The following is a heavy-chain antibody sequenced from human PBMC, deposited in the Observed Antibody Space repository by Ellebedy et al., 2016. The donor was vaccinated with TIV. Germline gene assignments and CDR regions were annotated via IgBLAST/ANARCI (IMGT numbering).Heavy chain of an antibody. CDR2: ITHSGST. J-gene: IGHJ5*02. Sequence: MPGGSLRLSCTVSGESINTYYWSWIRQPPGKGLEWIGYITHSGSTNYSPSLKSRVTMSLDTSKNQVSLELTSVTASDTALYYCARGMTAVNPWGQGTLVTVSS. CDR1: GESINTYY. D-gene: IGHD4-17*01. CDR3: ARGMTAVNP. V-gene: IGHV4-59*01.